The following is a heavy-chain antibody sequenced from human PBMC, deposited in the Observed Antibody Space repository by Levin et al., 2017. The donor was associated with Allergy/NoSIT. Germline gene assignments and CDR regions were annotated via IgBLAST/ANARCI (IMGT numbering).Heavy chain of an antibody. CDR2: MNPNSGNT. V-gene: IGHV1-8*01. D-gene: IGHD3-3*01. Sequence: ASVKVSCKASGYTFTSYDINWVRQATGQGLEWMGWMNPNSGNTGYAQKFQGRVTMTRNTSISTAYMELSSLRSEDTAVYYCARVPRSLYYDFWSGYLELFDYWGQGTLVTVSS. CDR3: ARVPRSLYYDFWSGYLELFDY. CDR1: GYTFTSYD. J-gene: IGHJ4*02.